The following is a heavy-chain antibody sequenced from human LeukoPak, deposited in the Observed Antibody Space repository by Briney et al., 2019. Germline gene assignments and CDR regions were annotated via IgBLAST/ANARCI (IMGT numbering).Heavy chain of an antibody. D-gene: IGHD2-2*01. CDR3: ARVASARATYMVYQLSYFDY. CDR1: GYSISSGYY. V-gene: IGHV4-38-2*02. Sequence: SETLSLTCTVSGYSISSGYYWGWIRQPPGKGLEWIGSIYHSGSTYYNPSLKSRVTISVDTSKNQFSLKLSSVTAADTAVYYCARVASARATYMVYQLSYFDYWGQGTLVTVSS. J-gene: IGHJ4*02. CDR2: IYHSGST.